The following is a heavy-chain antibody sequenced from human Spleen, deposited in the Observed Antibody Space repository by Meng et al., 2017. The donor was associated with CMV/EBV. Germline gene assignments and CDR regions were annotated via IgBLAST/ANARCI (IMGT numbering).Heavy chain of an antibody. CDR3: TTVALGYSYGFVY. CDR2: IKSNTDGGTA. D-gene: IGHD5-18*01. V-gene: IGHV3-15*07. CDR1: DFPFSDAW. J-gene: IGHJ4*02. Sequence: SDFPFSDAWSNRVRQAPGKGLEWVGRIKSNTDGGTADYAAPVKGRFSISRDDSKDTLYLQMNSLETEDTAVYYCTTVALGYSYGFVYWGQGTLVTVSS.